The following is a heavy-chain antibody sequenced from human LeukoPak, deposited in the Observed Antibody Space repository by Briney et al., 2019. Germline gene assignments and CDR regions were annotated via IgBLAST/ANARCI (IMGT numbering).Heavy chain of an antibody. J-gene: IGHJ4*02. CDR2: IIPIFGTA. D-gene: IGHD5-18*01. V-gene: IGHV1-69*05. CDR3: ARGYSYGPLGY. CDR1: GGTFSSYA. Sequence: SVKVSCKASGGTFSSYAISWVRQAPGQGLEWMGRIIPIFGTANYAQKFQGRVTITTDESKSTAYRELSSLRAEDTAVYYCARGYSYGPLGYWGQGTLVTVSS.